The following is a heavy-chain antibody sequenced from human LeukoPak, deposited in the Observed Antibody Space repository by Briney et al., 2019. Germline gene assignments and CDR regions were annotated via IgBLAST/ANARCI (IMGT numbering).Heavy chain of an antibody. CDR1: GGSISSSSNY. CDR3: ARFSPRAMGIYLDF. J-gene: IGHJ4*02. CDR2: IYPRGST. V-gene: IGHV4-39*07. Sequence: PSETLSLTCTVSGGSISSSSNYWGWIRQPPGKGLEWIGCIYPRGSTYYNPSLKSRVILSLDKSANQFSLNLSSVTAADTAVYYCARFSPRAMGIYLDFWGQGTLVTVSS. D-gene: IGHD7-27*01.